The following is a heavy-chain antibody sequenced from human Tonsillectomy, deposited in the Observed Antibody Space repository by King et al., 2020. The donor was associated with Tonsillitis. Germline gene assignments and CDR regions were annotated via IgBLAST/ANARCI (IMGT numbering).Heavy chain of an antibody. CDR3: TKVGGPETPIISYYQYYHMDV. CDR1: GFTFSSYE. D-gene: IGHD1-14*01. Sequence: VQLVESGGGLVQPGGSLRLACAASGFTFSSYEMNWVRQAPGKGLEWGSYICSTSTTIHYADSVKVRFTISRDNAKNSLYLQMNSLRAEDTAVYYCTKVGGPETPIISYYQYYHMDVWGKGTTVTVSS. CDR2: ICSTSTTI. J-gene: IGHJ6*03. V-gene: IGHV3-48*03.